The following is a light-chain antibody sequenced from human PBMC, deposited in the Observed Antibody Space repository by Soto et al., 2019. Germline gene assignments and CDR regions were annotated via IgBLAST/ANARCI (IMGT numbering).Light chain of an antibody. CDR1: QSVSSSY. CDR3: HQYDSSPLT. V-gene: IGKV3-20*01. J-gene: IGKJ4*01. Sequence: EIVLTQSPGTLSLSPGERATLSCRASQSVSSSYLAWYQQKPGQAPRLLIYGAYSRAPGIRDRLSGSGSGTDFTLTISRLEPEDFAVYYCHQYDSSPLTFGGGTKVEIK. CDR2: GAY.